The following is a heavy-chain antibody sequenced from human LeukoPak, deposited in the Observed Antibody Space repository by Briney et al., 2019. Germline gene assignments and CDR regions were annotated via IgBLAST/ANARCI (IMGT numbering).Heavy chain of an antibody. V-gene: IGHV4-38-2*02. Sequence: SETLSLTRIVSGYSISSGYYWGWIRQPPGKGLEWIGSMYQSGSTYYNPSLKSRVTISVDTSKNQFSLKLSSVTAADTAVYYCARGGTRLLPDYWGQGTLVTVSS. J-gene: IGHJ4*02. CDR3: ARGGTRLLPDY. D-gene: IGHD1-26*01. CDR1: GYSISSGYY. CDR2: MYQSGST.